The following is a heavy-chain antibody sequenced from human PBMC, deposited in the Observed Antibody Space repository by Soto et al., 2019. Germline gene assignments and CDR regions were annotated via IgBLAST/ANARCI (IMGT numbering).Heavy chain of an antibody. Sequence: EVQLVESGGGLVKPGGSLRLSCAASGFTFSSYSMNWVRQAPGKGLEWVSSISSSSSYIYYADSVKGRFTISRDNANNSLYLQMNCLRAEDTSVYYCARDRGYSYGVYYYYGMDFWGQGTTVTVSS. CDR1: GFTFSSYS. V-gene: IGHV3-21*01. CDR2: ISSSSSYI. D-gene: IGHD5-18*01. CDR3: ARDRGYSYGVYYYYGMDF. J-gene: IGHJ6*02.